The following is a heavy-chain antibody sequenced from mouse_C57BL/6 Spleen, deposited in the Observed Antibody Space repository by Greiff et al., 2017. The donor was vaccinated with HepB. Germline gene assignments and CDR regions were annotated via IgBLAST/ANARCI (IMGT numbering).Heavy chain of an antibody. Sequence: EVKLMESGGGLVQPKGSLKLSCAASGFSFNTYAMNWVRQAPGKGLEWVARIRSKSNNYATYYADSVKDRFTISRDDSESMLYLQMNNLKTEDTAMYYCVRHLDYYAMDYWGQRTSVTVSS. J-gene: IGHJ4*01. CDR2: IRSKSNNYAT. V-gene: IGHV10-1*01. CDR1: GFSFNTYA. CDR3: VRHLDYYAMDY.